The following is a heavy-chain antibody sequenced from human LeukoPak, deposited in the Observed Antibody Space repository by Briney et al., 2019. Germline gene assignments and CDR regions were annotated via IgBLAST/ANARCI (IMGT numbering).Heavy chain of an antibody. D-gene: IGHD2-2*01. V-gene: IGHV3-49*04. CDR1: GFTFGDYA. CDR3: TRGYIVVVPAAPGRYSYGRDGYYFQH. CDR2: IRSKAYGGTT. J-gene: IGHJ1*01. Sequence: GGSLRLSCTASGFTFGDYAMSWVRQAPGKGLEWVGFIRSKAYGGTTEYAASVKGRFTISRDDFKSIAYLQMNSLKTEDTAVYYCTRGYIVVVPAAPGRYSYGRDGYYFQHWGQGTLVTVSS.